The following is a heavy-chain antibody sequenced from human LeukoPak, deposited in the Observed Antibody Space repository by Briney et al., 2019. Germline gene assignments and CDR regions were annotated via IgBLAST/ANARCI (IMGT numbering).Heavy chain of an antibody. CDR1: GGSISSYY. Sequence: PSETLSLTCTVSGGSISSYYWSWIRQPPGKGLEWIGYIYYSGSTNYNPSLKGRVTISVDTSKNQFSLKLSSVTAADTAVYYCARGVVVAAYDYWAREPWSPSPQ. CDR3: ARGVVVAAYDY. V-gene: IGHV4-59*01. D-gene: IGHD2-15*01. J-gene: IGHJ4*02. CDR2: IYYSGST.